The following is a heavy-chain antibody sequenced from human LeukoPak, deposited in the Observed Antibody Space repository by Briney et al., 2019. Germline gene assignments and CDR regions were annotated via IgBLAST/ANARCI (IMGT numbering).Heavy chain of an antibody. D-gene: IGHD2-15*01. Sequence: GGSLRLSCAASGFTVSSNYMSWVRQAPGKGLEWVSVIYSGGSTYYADSVKGRFTISRDNSKNTLYLQMNSLRAEDTAVYYCAKDRDCSGGSCYSALDYWGQGTLVTVSS. CDR3: AKDRDCSGGSCYSALDY. CDR1: GFTVSSNY. V-gene: IGHV3-66*01. CDR2: IYSGGST. J-gene: IGHJ4*02.